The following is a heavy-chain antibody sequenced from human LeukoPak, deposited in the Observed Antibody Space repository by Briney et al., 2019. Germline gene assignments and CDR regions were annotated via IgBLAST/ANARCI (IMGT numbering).Heavy chain of an antibody. J-gene: IGHJ3*02. D-gene: IGHD6-19*01. CDR2: ISAYNGNT. CDR1: GYTFTSYG. Sequence: ASVKVSCKASGYTFTSYGISWVRQAPGQGLEWMGWISAYNGNTNYAQKLQGRVTMTTDTSTSTAYMELRSLRSDDTAVYYCARDSRTYTSGWPDAFDIWGQGTMVTVSS. V-gene: IGHV1-18*01. CDR3: ARDSRTYTSGWPDAFDI.